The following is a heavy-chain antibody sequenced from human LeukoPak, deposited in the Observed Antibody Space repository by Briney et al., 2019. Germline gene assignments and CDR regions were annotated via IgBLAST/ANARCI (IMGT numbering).Heavy chain of an antibody. V-gene: IGHV3-23*01. CDR2: ISGSGGST. D-gene: IGHD3-22*01. CDR3: AKSPYYYDSSGYRGWFDP. CDR1: GFTFSSYA. Sequence: GGSLRLSCAASGFTFSSYAMSWVRQAPGKGLEWVAAISGSGGSTYYADSVKGRFTISRDNSKNTLYLQMNSLRAEDTAVYYCAKSPYYYDSSGYRGWFDPWGQGTLVTVSS. J-gene: IGHJ5*02.